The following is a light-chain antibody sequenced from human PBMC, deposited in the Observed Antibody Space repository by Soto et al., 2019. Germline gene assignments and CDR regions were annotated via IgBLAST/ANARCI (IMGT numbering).Light chain of an antibody. Sequence: DIQMTQSPSSLSASVGDRVTITCRASQTISNWLAWSQQKPGRAPKLLIYAASTLESGVPSRFSGRGSGTEFTLTISSLQPDDCGPYYCQHSKRHRCTFGRGTKLDI. CDR1: QTISNW. J-gene: IGKJ2*02. CDR2: AAS. CDR3: QHSKRHRCT. V-gene: IGKV1-5*01.